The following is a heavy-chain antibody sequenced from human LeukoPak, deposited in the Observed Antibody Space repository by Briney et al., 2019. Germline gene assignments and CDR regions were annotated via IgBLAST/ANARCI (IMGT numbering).Heavy chain of an antibody. J-gene: IGHJ6*02. D-gene: IGHD6-6*01. CDR1: GFTFSSYG. CDR2: IWYDGSNK. V-gene: IGHV3-33*01. Sequence: PGGSLRLSCAASGFTFSSYGMHWVRQAPGKGLEWVPVIWYDGSNKYYADSVKGRFTISRDNSKNTLYLQMNSLRAEDTAVYYCARDLSSSGYYGMDVWGQGTTVTVSS. CDR3: ARDLSSSGYYGMDV.